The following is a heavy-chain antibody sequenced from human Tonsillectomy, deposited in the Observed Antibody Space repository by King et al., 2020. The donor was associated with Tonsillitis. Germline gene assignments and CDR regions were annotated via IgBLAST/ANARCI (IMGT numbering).Heavy chain of an antibody. CDR3: ARERDFCNNSICYFMDY. Sequence: VQLQESGPGLVKPSQTLSLTCTVSGGSISSGGYYWSWIRQHPVKGLEWIGYIYYSGNTYYNPSLKSRLTISVDTSKNQFSLKLSSVTAADTAVYYCARERDFCNNSICYFMDYWGQGTLVTVSS. CDR1: GGSISSGGYY. V-gene: IGHV4-31*03. J-gene: IGHJ4*02. CDR2: IYYSGNT. D-gene: IGHD2-2*01.